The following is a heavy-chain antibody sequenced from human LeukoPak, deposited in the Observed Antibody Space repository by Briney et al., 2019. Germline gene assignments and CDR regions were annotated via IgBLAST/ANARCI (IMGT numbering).Heavy chain of an antibody. CDR3: AKELSGGCLDY. J-gene: IGHJ4*02. D-gene: IGHD2-8*02. V-gene: IGHV3-23*01. Sequence: GGSLRLSCAASGFTFSSHGMSWVRQAPGKGLEWVSAISGSGAGTYYADSVKGRFTISRDNSKNTLYLQMNSLRAEDTAVYYCAKELSGGCLDYWGQGTLVTVSS. CDR1: GFTFSSHG. CDR2: ISGSGAGT.